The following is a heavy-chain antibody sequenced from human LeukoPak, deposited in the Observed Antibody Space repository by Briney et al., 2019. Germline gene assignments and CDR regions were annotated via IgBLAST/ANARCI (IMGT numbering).Heavy chain of an antibody. Sequence: GGSLRLSCAASGFTVSTNYMSWVRRAPGKGLEWVSVIYSGGTTYYADSVKGRFTISRDNSKNTLYLQMNSLRAEDTAIYYCARDKIYGGSSGAFDYWGQGTLVTVSS. D-gene: IGHD4-23*01. V-gene: IGHV3-53*01. CDR1: GFTVSTNY. CDR3: ARDKIYGGSSGAFDY. CDR2: IYSGGTT. J-gene: IGHJ4*02.